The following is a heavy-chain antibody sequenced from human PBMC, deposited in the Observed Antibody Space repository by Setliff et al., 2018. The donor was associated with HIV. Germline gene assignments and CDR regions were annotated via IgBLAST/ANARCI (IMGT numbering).Heavy chain of an antibody. CDR2: IYHSGST. J-gene: IGHJ5*02. D-gene: IGHD6-19*01. CDR1: GYSISSGYY. V-gene: IGHV4-38-2*02. CDR3: ARRSGWFYDH. Sequence: SETLSLTCTVSGYSISSGYYWGWIRQPPGKGLEWIGYIYHSGSTYYNPSLKSRVTISIDRSKNQFSLKLSSVTAADTAVYCCARRSGWFYDHWGQGTLVTVSS.